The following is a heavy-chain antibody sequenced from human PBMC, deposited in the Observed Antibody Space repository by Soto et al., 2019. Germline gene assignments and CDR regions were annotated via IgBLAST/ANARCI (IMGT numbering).Heavy chain of an antibody. J-gene: IGHJ4*02. CDR3: ARTRGSSFFDY. V-gene: IGHV4-31*03. CDR1: GGSISTANYY. D-gene: IGHD2-15*01. Sequence: PSETLSLTCNVSGGSISTANYYWSWFRQRPGKSLEWIGYIFYSGTTYTYYNLSLKSRLFISLDTSKNTLTLWMTSATAADTAVYYCARTRGSSFFDYWGQGTLVTVSS. CDR2: IFYSGTT.